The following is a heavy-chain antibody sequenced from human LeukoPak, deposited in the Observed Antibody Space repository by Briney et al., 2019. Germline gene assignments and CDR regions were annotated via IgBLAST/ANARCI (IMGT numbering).Heavy chain of an antibody. D-gene: IGHD2-2*01. V-gene: IGHV4-30-4*08. J-gene: IGHJ6*03. CDR2: IYYSGST. CDR1: GGSISSGDYY. Sequence: SETLSLTCTVSGGSISSGDYYWSWIRQPPGKGLEWIGYIYYSGSTYYNPSLKSRVTISVGTSKNQFSLKLSSVTAADTAVYYCARDVGCSSTSCYRPYYYYYMGVWGKGTTVTVSS. CDR3: ARDVGCSSTSCYRPYYYYYMGV.